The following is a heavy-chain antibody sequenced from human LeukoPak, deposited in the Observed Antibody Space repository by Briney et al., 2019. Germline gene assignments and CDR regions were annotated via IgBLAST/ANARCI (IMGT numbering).Heavy chain of an antibody. CDR1: GYTFASYD. V-gene: IGHV1-8*01. CDR3: ARGRNIVATIIGY. CDR2: MNPNSGNT. Sequence: ASVKVSCKASGYTFASYDINWVRQATGQGLEWMGWMNPNSGNTGYAQKFQGRVTMTRNTSISTAYMELSSLRSEDTAVYYCARGRNIVATIIGYWGQGTLVTVSS. D-gene: IGHD5-12*01. J-gene: IGHJ4*02.